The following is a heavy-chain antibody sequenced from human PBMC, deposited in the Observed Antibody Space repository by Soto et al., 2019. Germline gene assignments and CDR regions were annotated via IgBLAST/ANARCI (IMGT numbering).Heavy chain of an antibody. D-gene: IGHD3-10*01. CDR3: ARGNGSGIDWFDP. CDR2: IYYSGST. V-gene: IGHV4-30-4*01. J-gene: IGHJ5*02. CDR1: GGSISRGGYY. Sequence: SETLSRTCTVSGGSISRGGYYWIWIRQPPGKGLEWIGYIYYSGSTYYNPSLKSRVTISVDTSKNQFSLKLSSVTAADTAVYYCARGNGSGIDWFDPWGQGTLVTVSS.